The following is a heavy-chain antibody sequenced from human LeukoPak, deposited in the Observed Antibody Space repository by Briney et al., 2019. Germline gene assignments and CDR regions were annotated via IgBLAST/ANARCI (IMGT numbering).Heavy chain of an antibody. V-gene: IGHV3-53*01. Sequence: GGSLRLSCAASGFTVSSNYMNWVRQAPGKGLEWVSVIYGGGNIYYADSVKGRFATSRDNSKNTLYLQMNSLRAEDTAVYYCARGAGYNYPYYFDYWGQGTLVTVSS. CDR3: ARGAGYNYPYYFDY. CDR2: IYGGGNI. CDR1: GFTVSSNY. D-gene: IGHD5-24*01. J-gene: IGHJ4*02.